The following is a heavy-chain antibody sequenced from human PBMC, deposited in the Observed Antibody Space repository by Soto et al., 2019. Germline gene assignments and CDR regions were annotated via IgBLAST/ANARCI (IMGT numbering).Heavy chain of an antibody. Sequence: GGSLRLSCAASGFTFSRSWMYWLRQAPGKGLVWVSHIYSDGSSPTYADSVKGRFTTSRDNAKNTLYLHMNSLRAEDTAVYYCARGGPIDYWGQGTLVTVSS. CDR2: IYSDGSSP. J-gene: IGHJ4*02. D-gene: IGHD3-10*01. V-gene: IGHV3-74*03. CDR3: ARGGPIDY. CDR1: GFTFSRSW.